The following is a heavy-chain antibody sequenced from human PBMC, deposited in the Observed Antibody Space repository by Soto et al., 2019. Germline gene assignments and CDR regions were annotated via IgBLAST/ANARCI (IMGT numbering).Heavy chain of an antibody. CDR1: GGTFSSYA. Sequence: QVQLVQSGAEVKKPGSSVKVSCKASGGTFSSYAISWVRQAPGQGLEWMGGIIAIFGTAKSAQKFQGRVTITADEATSTAYMELSSVRSEDTAVYYCARDQLTVVVGATSYYYGMDVWGQGTTVTVSS. CDR2: IIAIFGTA. D-gene: IGHD1-26*01. CDR3: ARDQLTVVVGATSYYYGMDV. V-gene: IGHV1-69*12. J-gene: IGHJ6*02.